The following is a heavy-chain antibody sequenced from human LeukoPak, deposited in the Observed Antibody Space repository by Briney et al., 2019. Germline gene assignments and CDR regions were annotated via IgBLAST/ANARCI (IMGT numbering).Heavy chain of an antibody. D-gene: IGHD1-1*01. CDR3: VKTSEGNWNDPDYYYYDGMDV. CDR1: GFTFSSYG. CDR2: ISSNGGST. J-gene: IGHJ6*04. V-gene: IGHV3-64D*06. Sequence: PGGSLRLSCSASGFTFSSYGMHWVRQAPGKGLEYVSAISSNGGSTYYADPVRGRFTISRDNSKNTLYLQMSSLRAEDTAVYYCVKTSEGNWNDPDYYYYDGMDVWGKGTTVTVSS.